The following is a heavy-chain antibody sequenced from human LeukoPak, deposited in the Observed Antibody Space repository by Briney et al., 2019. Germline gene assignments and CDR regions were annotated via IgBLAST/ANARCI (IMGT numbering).Heavy chain of an antibody. D-gene: IGHD1-14*01. CDR3: ATAGGLGDLSHFDY. J-gene: IGHJ4*02. CDR1: GFTFSNYW. CDR2: IKTDGSEK. Sequence: GGSLRLSCEGSGFTFSNYWMGWVRQAPGKGLQWVANIKTDGSEKYYVDSVKGRFTISRDNAKNSLYLQMNSLRTEDSAVYYCATAGGLGDLSHFDYWGQGTLVTVSS. V-gene: IGHV3-7*01.